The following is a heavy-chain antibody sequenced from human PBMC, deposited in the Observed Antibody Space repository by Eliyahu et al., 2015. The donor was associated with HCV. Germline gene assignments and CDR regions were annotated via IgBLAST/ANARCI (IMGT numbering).Heavy chain of an antibody. D-gene: IGHD5-24*01. CDR2: INGGSGDI. V-gene: IGHV1-3*01. CDR1: GYTFSRYT. Sequence: QVQLVQAGAGVKKPGASVKVSCKTSGYTFSRYTIYWVRQASGQRLEWMGWINGGSGDIESSQKFQGRVTFTRDSSASTVHMELSSLTSEDTAVYYCARGSGYSTSWAFDFWGQGTLVTVSS. J-gene: IGHJ4*02. CDR3: ARGSGYSTSWAFDF.